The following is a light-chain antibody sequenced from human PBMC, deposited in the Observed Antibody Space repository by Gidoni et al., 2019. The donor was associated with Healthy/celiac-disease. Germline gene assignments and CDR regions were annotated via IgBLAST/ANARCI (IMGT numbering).Light chain of an antibody. V-gene: IGLV2-14*01. J-gene: IGLJ2*01. Sequence: QSALTQPSSVSVPPLQSITISCTGTSSDVGGYNYVFLYQQHPGKAPKLMIYEVSNRPSGVYNRFSGSKAGNTASLTIAGLQAEDEADYYCSSYTSSSTLVVFGGGTKLTVL. CDR1: SSDVGGYNY. CDR2: EVS. CDR3: SSYTSSSTLVV.